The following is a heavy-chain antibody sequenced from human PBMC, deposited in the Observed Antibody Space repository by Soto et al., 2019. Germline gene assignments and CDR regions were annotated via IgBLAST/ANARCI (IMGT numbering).Heavy chain of an antibody. CDR2: INSDGSST. V-gene: IGHV3-74*01. CDR3: ASGYSSGWSGLDY. D-gene: IGHD6-19*01. Sequence: GGSLRLSCAASGFTFSSYWMHWVRQAPGKGLVWVSRINSDGSSTSYADSVKGRFTISRDNAKNTLYLQMNSLRAEDTAVYYCASGYSSGWSGLDYWGQGTLVTV. J-gene: IGHJ4*02. CDR1: GFTFSSYW.